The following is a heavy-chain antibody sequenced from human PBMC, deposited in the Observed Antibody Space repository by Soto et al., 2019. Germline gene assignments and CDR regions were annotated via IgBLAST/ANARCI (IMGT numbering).Heavy chain of an antibody. D-gene: IGHD3-22*01. J-gene: IGHJ4*02. CDR1: GFTFSSYG. V-gene: IGHV3-30*03. Sequence: GGSLRLSCAASGFTFSSYGMHWVRQAPGKGLEWLAVISYDGSNKYYADSVKGRFTISRDNSKNTLYLQMNSLRAEDTAVYFCASSLYYYDSSGYLGHLKLDYWGQGTLVTVSS. CDR2: ISYDGSNK. CDR3: ASSLYYYDSSGYLGHLKLDY.